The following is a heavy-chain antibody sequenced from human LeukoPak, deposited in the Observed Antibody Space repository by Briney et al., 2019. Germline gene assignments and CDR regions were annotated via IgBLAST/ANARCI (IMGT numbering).Heavy chain of an antibody. CDR1: GYTFTGYY. V-gene: IGHV1-2*02. Sequence: GASVKVSCKASGYTFTGYYMHWVRQAPGQGLEWMGWINPNSGGTNYAQKFQGRVTMTRDTSISTAYMELSRLRSDDTAVYYCARESGSSPYGSGSYGYYYYYMDVWGKGTTVTVSS. CDR2: INPNSGGT. CDR3: ARESGSSPYGSGSYGYYYYYMDV. D-gene: IGHD3-10*01. J-gene: IGHJ6*03.